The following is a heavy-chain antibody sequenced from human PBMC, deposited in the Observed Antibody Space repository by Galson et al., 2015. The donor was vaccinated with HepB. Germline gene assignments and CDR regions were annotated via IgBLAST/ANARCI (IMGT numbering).Heavy chain of an antibody. Sequence: SVKVSCKASGDTFSSYAINWVRQAPGQGLEWMGKIIPNLGTTRYAQNFQGRVTITADTSASTAYMELSSLRSEDTAVYYCARDRNYYDSSGYGSWGQGTLVTVSS. CDR1: GDTFSSYA. CDR3: ARDRNYYDSSGYGS. D-gene: IGHD3-22*01. CDR2: IIPNLGTT. J-gene: IGHJ4*02. V-gene: IGHV1-69*04.